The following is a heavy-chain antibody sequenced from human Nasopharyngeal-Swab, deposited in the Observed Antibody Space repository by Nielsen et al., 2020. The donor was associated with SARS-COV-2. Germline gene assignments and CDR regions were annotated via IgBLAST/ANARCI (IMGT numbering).Heavy chain of an antibody. CDR1: GFTFSSHA. J-gene: IGHJ4*02. V-gene: IGHV3-23*01. D-gene: IGHD3-10*01. CDR2: ISGSGGST. Sequence: GESLKISCAASGFTFSSHAMSWVRQAPGKGLEWVSAISGSGGSTYYADSVKGRFTISRDNAKNSLYLQMNSLRAEDTAVYYCARGGGSGSYWDYWGQGTLVTVSS. CDR3: ARGGGSGSYWDY.